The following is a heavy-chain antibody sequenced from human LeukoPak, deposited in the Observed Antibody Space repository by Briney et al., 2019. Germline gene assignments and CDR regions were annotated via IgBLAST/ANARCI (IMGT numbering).Heavy chain of an antibody. CDR2: ISAYNGNT. Sequence: ASVKVSCKASGYTLTSYGISWVRQAPGQGVEWMGWISAYNGNTNYAQKLQGRVTMTTDTSTSTAYMELRSLRSDDTAVYYCARPMAPTLNWFDPWGQGTLVTVSS. CDR3: ARPMAPTLNWFDP. J-gene: IGHJ5*02. D-gene: IGHD3-10*01. V-gene: IGHV1-18*01. CDR1: GYTLTSYG.